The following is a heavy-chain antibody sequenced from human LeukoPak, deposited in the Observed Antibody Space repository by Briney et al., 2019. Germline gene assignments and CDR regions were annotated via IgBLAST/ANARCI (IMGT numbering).Heavy chain of an antibody. Sequence: ASVKVSCKASGYTFTDYYIQWVRKAPGQGLEWMGWINPNSGGTNSAQKFQGRVTMTRDTSVSTAYMELSRLRSDDTAVYYCARDHCTSSGCYEYYYYGADVWGQGTTVTVSS. CDR2: INPNSGGT. D-gene: IGHD2-2*01. J-gene: IGHJ6*02. V-gene: IGHV1-2*02. CDR3: ARDHCTSSGCYEYYYYGADV. CDR1: GYTFTDYY.